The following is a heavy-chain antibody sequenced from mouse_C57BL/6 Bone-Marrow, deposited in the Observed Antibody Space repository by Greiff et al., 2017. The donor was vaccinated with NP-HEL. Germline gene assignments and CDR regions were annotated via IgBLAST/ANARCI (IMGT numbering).Heavy chain of an antibody. CDR2: IDPETGGT. CDR1: GYTFTDYE. J-gene: IGHJ4*01. CDR3: TRDTGAMDY. V-gene: IGHV1-15*01. Sequence: QVQLQQSGAELVRPGASVTLSCKASGYTFTDYEMHWVKQTPVHGLEWIGAIDPETGGTAYTQKFKGKAILTADKSSSTAYMELRSLTSEASAVYYCTRDTGAMDYWGQGTSVTVSS.